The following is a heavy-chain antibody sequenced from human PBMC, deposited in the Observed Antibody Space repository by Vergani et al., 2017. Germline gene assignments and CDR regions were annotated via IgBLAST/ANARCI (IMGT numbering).Heavy chain of an antibody. CDR2: INPNGDAT. D-gene: IGHD1-26*01. CDR3: SRDHQGPTTLDY. Sequence: VQLVQSGAEVKKPGATMKISCKVSGYTFTDHYMHWVKQAPGQGLEWIGWINPNGDATHYAQNFRGRVTLTRDTSSTTAYMDLASLTSDDTAIYYCSRDHQGPTTLDYWGQGSLVTVSS. CDR1: GYTFTDHY. J-gene: IGHJ4*02. V-gene: IGHV1-2*02.